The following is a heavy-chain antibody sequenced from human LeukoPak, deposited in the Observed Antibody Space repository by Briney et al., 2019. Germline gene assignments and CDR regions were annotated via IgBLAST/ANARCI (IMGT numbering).Heavy chain of an antibody. V-gene: IGHV1-2*02. D-gene: IGHD1-26*01. CDR1: GYTFTGYY. CDR2: INPNSGGT. CDR3: ARDRGGGSYLGAFDI. Sequence: ASVKVSCKSSGYTFTGYYMDWVRQAPGEGLEWMGWINPNSGGTNYAQKFQGRVTMTRDTSISTAYMELSGLRSDDTAVYYCARDRGGGSYLGAFDIWGQGTMVTVSS. J-gene: IGHJ3*02.